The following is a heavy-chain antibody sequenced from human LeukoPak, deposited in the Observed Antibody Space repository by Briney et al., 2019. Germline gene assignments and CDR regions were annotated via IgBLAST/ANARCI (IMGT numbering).Heavy chain of an antibody. CDR2: IYHSGST. CDR3: ARERDLLYYYYMDV. D-gene: IGHD1-26*01. V-gene: IGHV4-38-2*02. J-gene: IGHJ6*03. CDR1: GYSISSGYY. Sequence: TSETLSLTCTVSGYSISSGYYWGWIRQPPGKGLEWIGSIYHSGSTYYNPSLKRRVTISVDTSKNHFSLKLSSVTAADTAVYYCARERDLLYYYYMDVWGKGTTVTVSS.